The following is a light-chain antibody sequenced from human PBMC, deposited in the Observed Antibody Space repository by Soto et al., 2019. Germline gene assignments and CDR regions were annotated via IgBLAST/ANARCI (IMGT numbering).Light chain of an antibody. V-gene: IGKV3-15*01. J-gene: IGKJ1*01. CDR3: QQYNNWLGT. Sequence: PGEGATLSCRASQSVSSSYIAWYQQRPGQTPSLLIYGASTRATGIPARFSGSGSGTEFTLTISSLQSEDFAVYYCQQYNNWLGTFGQGTKVDIK. CDR2: GAS. CDR1: QSVSSS.